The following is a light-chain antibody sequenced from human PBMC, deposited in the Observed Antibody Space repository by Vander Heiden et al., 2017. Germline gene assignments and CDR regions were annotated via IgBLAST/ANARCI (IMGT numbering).Light chain of an antibody. CDR2: DAS. J-gene: IGKJ5*01. Sequence: EIVFTHSPSTLSSSPGERATISCRASQSVSSYLAWYQQKPGKAPRLLIYDASSMASGIPARFSGSGSGTDFTLTISSLEPEDFAVYYCQQRSNWPVTFGHGTRLEIK. V-gene: IGKV3-11*01. CDR1: QSVSSY. CDR3: QQRSNWPVT.